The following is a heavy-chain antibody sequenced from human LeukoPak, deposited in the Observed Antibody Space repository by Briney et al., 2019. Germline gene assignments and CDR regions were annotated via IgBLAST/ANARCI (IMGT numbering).Heavy chain of an antibody. CDR1: GSSISSSSYY. D-gene: IGHD6-6*01. CDR3: ARGGLSLVAARKHFQH. Sequence: PSETLSLTCTVSGSSISSSSYYWGWIRQPPGKGLEWIGHIYYSGSTYYNPSLKSRVTISVDTSENQFSLRLSSVTAADTAVYYCARGGLSLVAARKHFQHWGQGTLVTVSS. J-gene: IGHJ1*01. CDR2: IYYSGST. V-gene: IGHV4-39*01.